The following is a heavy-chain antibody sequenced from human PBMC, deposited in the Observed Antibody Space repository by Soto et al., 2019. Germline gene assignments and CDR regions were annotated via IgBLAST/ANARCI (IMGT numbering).Heavy chain of an antibody. V-gene: IGHV3-33*01. D-gene: IGHD4-17*01. CDR2: IWYDGSNK. CDR3: ARDYYGGNSGDAFDI. J-gene: IGHJ3*02. Sequence: PGGPLRLSCAASGCTFSSYGMHWISQAPGKGLEWVAVIWYDGSNKYYADSVKGRFTISRDNSKNTLYLQMNSLRAEDTAVYYCARDYYGGNSGDAFDIWGQGTMVTVSS. CDR1: GCTFSSYG.